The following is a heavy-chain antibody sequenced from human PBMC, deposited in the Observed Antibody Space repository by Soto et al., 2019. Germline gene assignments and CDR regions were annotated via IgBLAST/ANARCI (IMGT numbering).Heavy chain of an antibody. CDR3: AREWGYYYDSSGYYLLGAFDI. D-gene: IGHD3-22*01. CDR2: IIPIFGTA. CDR1: GGTFSSYA. J-gene: IGHJ3*02. V-gene: IGHV1-69*13. Sequence: SVKVSCKASGGTFSSYAISWVRQAPGQGLEWMGGIIPIFGTANYAQKFQGRVTITADESTSTAYMELSSLRSEDTAVYYCAREWGYYYDSSGYYLLGAFDIWGQGTMATVSS.